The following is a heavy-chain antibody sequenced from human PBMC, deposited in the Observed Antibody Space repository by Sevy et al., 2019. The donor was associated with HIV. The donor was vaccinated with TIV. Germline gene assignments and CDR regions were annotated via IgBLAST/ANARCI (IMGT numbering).Heavy chain of an antibody. J-gene: IGHJ2*01. V-gene: IGHV3-23*01. Sequence: GGSLRLSCAASGFNFSTYAMGWVRQAPGKGLEWVSTISNSGDNIYYADSVQGRFTISRDNSKNTVFLQMNSLRADDTAVYCCTKDGAPYCTGGICFPYWYFDLWGRGTLVTVSS. CDR3: TKDGAPYCTGGICFPYWYFDL. D-gene: IGHD2-8*02. CDR1: GFNFSTYA. CDR2: ISNSGDNI.